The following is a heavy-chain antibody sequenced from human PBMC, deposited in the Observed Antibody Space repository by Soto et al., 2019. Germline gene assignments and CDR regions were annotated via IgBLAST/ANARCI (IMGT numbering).Heavy chain of an antibody. CDR1: GGTFSSYA. J-gene: IGHJ6*02. D-gene: IGHD5-12*01. CDR2: IIPIFGTA. Sequence: SVKVSCKASGGTFSSYAISWVRQAPGQGLEWMGGIIPIFGTANYAQKFQGGVTITADESTSTAYMELSSLRSEDTAVYYCARGGGYEPNYYYYGMDVWGQGTTVTVSS. V-gene: IGHV1-69*13. CDR3: ARGGGYEPNYYYYGMDV.